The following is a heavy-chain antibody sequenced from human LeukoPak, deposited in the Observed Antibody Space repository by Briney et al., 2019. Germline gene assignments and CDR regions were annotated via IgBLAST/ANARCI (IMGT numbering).Heavy chain of an antibody. CDR3: ASDGGSRFDY. Sequence: PSETLSLTCTVSGGSISNNIYYWGWIRQPPGKGLEWIASIHHGGNAFHNAALKSRITIAVDTSKNQFSLELSSVTAADTAIYYCASDGGSRFDYWGQGTQVTVSS. J-gene: IGHJ4*02. D-gene: IGHD3-16*01. V-gene: IGHV4-39*07. CDR1: GGSISNNIYY. CDR2: IHHGGNA.